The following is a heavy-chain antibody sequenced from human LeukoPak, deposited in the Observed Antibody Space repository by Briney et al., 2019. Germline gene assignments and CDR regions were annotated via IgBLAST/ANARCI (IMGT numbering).Heavy chain of an antibody. Sequence: SETLSLTCTVSGGSFSSSSYYWGWIRQPPGKGLEWIGYIYYSGSTDYNPSLKSRVTISVDTSKNQFSLKLSSVTAADTAVYYCARAGSMFGVVVFDYWGQGTLVTVSS. D-gene: IGHD3-3*01. CDR2: IYYSGST. J-gene: IGHJ4*02. V-gene: IGHV4-61*01. CDR1: GGSFSSSSYY. CDR3: ARAGSMFGVVVFDY.